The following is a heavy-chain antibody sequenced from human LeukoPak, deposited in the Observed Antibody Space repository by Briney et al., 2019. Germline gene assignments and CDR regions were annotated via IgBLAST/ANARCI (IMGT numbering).Heavy chain of an antibody. J-gene: IGHJ4*02. V-gene: IGHV4-59*08. CDR3: ARRGSGSYYFDY. Sequence: SETLSLTCTVSGGSISSYYWSWIRQPPGKGLEWIGYIYYSGSTNYSPSLKSRVTISVDTSKNQFSLKLSSVTAADTAVYYCARRGSGSYYFDYWGQGTLVTVSS. D-gene: IGHD1-26*01. CDR1: GGSISSYY. CDR2: IYYSGST.